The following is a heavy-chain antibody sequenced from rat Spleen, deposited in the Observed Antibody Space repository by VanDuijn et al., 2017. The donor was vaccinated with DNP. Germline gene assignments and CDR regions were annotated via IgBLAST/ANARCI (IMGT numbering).Heavy chain of an antibody. Sequence: EVQLQESGPGLVKPSQSLSLTCSVTGYSITSSYRWSWIRKFPGNKMEYIGHISYSGRTTYNPSLKSRISITRDTSKNQFFLHLTSVTTEDTATYYCARWGDYFDYWGQGVMVTVSS. CDR2: ISYSGRT. J-gene: IGHJ2*01. CDR3: ARWGDYFDY. V-gene: IGHV3-1*01. CDR1: GYSITSSY.